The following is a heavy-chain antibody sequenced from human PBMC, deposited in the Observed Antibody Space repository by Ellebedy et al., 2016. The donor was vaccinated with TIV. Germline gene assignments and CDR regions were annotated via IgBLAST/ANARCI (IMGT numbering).Heavy chain of an antibody. V-gene: IGHV4-4*07. Sequence: GSLRLXXTVSGGSISSYYWSWIRQPAGKGLEWIGRIYTSGSTNYNPSLKSRVTMSVDTSKNQFSLKLSSVTAADTAVYYCARAVDIVANEFDYWGQGTLVTVSS. D-gene: IGHD5-12*01. CDR2: IYTSGST. CDR1: GGSISSYY. CDR3: ARAVDIVANEFDY. J-gene: IGHJ4*02.